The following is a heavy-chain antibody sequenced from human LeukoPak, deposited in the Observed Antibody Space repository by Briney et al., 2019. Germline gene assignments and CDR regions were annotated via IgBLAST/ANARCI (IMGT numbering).Heavy chain of an antibody. CDR3: ASHKRRVWGSLNRFFDY. J-gene: IGHJ4*02. V-gene: IGHV4-34*01. D-gene: IGHD3-16*01. CDR2: INHSGTT. Sequence: SETLSLTCAVYGGSFSGYYWSWIRQPPGKALEWIGEINHSGTTNYNPSLKSRVTMSVDTSKKQLSLKLSSVTAADTAVYYCASHKRRVWGSLNRFFDYWGQGTLVTVSS. CDR1: GGSFSGYY.